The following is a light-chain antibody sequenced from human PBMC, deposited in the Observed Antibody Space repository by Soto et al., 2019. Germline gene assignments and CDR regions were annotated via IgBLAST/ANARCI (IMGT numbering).Light chain of an antibody. J-gene: IGKJ1*01. Sequence: EIVMTQSPGTLSLSPGERATLSCRASQSVSSRYLAWYQQKPGQAPRLLISGASSRATGIPDRFSGSGSGTDFTLIISRLEPEDFAVYYCQQYGNSPRWTFGQGTKVDIK. V-gene: IGKV3-20*01. CDR1: QSVSSRY. CDR2: GAS. CDR3: QQYGNSPRWT.